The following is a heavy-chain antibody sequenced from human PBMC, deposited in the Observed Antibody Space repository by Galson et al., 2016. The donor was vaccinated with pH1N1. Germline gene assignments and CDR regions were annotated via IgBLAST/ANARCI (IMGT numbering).Heavy chain of an antibody. Sequence: SETLSLTCTVAGVSISPYYWSWVRQPPGKGLEWIGYIYYTGSTNCNPSLKSRVTMSADTSRNQFSLNLRSVTAADTAVYYCARLDIVVGENQYYGMDVWGQGTTVTVSS. CDR3: ARLDIVVGENQYYGMDV. CDR1: GVSISPYY. D-gene: IGHD2-2*01. CDR2: IYYTGST. V-gene: IGHV4-59*01. J-gene: IGHJ6*02.